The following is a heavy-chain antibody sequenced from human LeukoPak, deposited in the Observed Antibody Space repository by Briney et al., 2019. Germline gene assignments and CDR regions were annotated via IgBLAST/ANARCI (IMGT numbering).Heavy chain of an antibody. CDR1: GFIFSTYW. CDR2: INSVGSST. Sequence: GGSLRLSCTASGFIFSTYWMHWVRQAPGKGLVWVSRINSVGSSTNYADSVKGRFTISRDNAKNMLYLQMNSLRAEDTAVYYCAKIDRQYCSRSSCYALDYWGQGTQVTVSS. J-gene: IGHJ4*02. CDR3: AKIDRQYCSRSSCYALDY. V-gene: IGHV3-74*01. D-gene: IGHD2-2*01.